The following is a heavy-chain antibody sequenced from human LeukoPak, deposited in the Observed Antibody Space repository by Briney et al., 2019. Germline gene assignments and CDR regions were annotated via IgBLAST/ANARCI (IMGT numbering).Heavy chain of an antibody. V-gene: IGHV1-2*02. CDR2: INPNSGGT. D-gene: IGHD6-13*01. CDR1: GYTFTSYG. CDR3: AAAAGTWGHFDY. Sequence: GASVKVSCKASGYTFTSYGISWVRQAPGQGLEWMGWINPNSGGTNYAQTFQGRVTITRDTSISTAYMELSRLRSDDAAVYDCAAAAGTWGHFDYWGQGTLVTVSS. J-gene: IGHJ4*02.